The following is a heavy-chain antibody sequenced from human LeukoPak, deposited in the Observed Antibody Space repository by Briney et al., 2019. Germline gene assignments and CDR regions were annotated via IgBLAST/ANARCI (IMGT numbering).Heavy chain of an antibody. Sequence: PGGSLRLSCAASGFTFSSYSMNWVRQAPGKGLEWVSAISGSGGSTYYADSVKGRFTISRDNSKNTLYLQMNSLRAEDTAVYYCAKTPHGGYSSGWFWYFDYWGQGTLVTVSS. CDR3: AKTPHGGYSSGWFWYFDY. CDR2: ISGSGGST. J-gene: IGHJ4*02. D-gene: IGHD6-19*01. CDR1: GFTFSSYS. V-gene: IGHV3-23*01.